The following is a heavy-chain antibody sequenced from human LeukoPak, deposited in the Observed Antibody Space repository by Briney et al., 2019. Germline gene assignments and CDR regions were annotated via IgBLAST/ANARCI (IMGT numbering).Heavy chain of an antibody. Sequence: GGSLRLSCTASGFTFKDYAMHWVRQAPGKGLEWVSGISWNSGSIGYADSVKGRFTISRDNAKNSLYLQMNSLRAEDTALYYCAKDIAPTYYYYYGMDVWGQGTTVTVSS. CDR3: AKDIAPTYYYYYGMDV. V-gene: IGHV3-9*01. CDR1: GFTFKDYA. J-gene: IGHJ6*02. CDR2: ISWNSGSI.